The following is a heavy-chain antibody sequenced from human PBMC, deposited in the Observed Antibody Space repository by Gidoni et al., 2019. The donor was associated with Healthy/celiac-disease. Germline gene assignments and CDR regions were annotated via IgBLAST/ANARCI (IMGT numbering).Heavy chain of an antibody. CDR3: ARGWRGSFDY. V-gene: IGHV4-34*01. J-gene: IGHJ4*02. CDR1: GGSFSGYY. Sequence: QVQLQQWGAGLLKPSETLSLTCAVYGGSFSGYYWSWIRQPPGKGLEWIGEINHSGSTNYNPSLKSRVTISVDTSKNQFSLKLSSVTAADTAVYYCARGWRGSFDYWGQGTLVTVSS. CDR2: INHSGST.